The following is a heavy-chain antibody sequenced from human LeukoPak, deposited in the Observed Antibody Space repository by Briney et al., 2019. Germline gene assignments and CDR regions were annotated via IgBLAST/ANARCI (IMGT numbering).Heavy chain of an antibody. CDR1: GGSISSYY. D-gene: IGHD5-24*01. V-gene: IGHV4-59*01. CDR3: ARGRDGYSYYFDY. CDR2: IYYSGST. J-gene: IGHJ4*02. Sequence: SETLSFTCTVSGGSISSYYWSWIRQPPGKGLEWIGYIYYSGSTNYNPSLKSRVTISVDTSKNQFSLKLSSVTAADTAVYYCARGRDGYSYYFDYWGQGTLVTVSS.